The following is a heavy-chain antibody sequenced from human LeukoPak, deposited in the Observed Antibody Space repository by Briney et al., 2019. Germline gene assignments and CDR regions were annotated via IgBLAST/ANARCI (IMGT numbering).Heavy chain of an antibody. CDR2: INTDGSST. CDR1: GFTFSSYW. D-gene: IGHD6-13*01. Sequence: GGSLRLSCAASGFTFSSYWMHWVRQAPGKGLVWVSRINTDGSSTNYADSVRGRFTISRDSAKNTLYLEMNSLRAEDMAVYYCAKRRTFSSTDIAAAAPFDYWGQGTLVTVSS. CDR3: AKRRTFSSTDIAAAAPFDY. V-gene: IGHV3-74*01. J-gene: IGHJ4*02.